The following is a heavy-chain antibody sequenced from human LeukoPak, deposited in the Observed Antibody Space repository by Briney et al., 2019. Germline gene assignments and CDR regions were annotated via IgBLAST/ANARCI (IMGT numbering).Heavy chain of an antibody. D-gene: IGHD2-15*01. CDR1: GFTVSNTS. J-gene: IGHJ6*02. CDR2: IYSGGST. V-gene: IGHV3-53*01. CDR3: ARGGYLDYYGMDV. Sequence: GSLRLSCVASGFTVSNTSVSWVRQAPGKGLEWVSVIYSGGSTSYADSVKGRFTISRDTSKNTLYIQMNNLRAEDTAVYYCARGGYLDYYGMDVWGQGTTVTVSS.